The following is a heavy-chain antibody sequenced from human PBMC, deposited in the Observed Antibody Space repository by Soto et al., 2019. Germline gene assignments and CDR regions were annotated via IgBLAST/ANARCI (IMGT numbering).Heavy chain of an antibody. Sequence: LETLCLTCGVYGGSFGGYDVSWIRQPPGKGLEWIGEINHSGSTNYNPSLKSRVTISVDTSKNQFSLKLSSVTAADTAVYYCARGGGSPYHNHEFDFWGQGTLVTVSS. D-gene: IGHD6-13*01. CDR1: GGSFGGYD. CDR2: INHSGST. V-gene: IGHV4-34*01. J-gene: IGHJ4*02. CDR3: ARGGGSPYHNHEFDF.